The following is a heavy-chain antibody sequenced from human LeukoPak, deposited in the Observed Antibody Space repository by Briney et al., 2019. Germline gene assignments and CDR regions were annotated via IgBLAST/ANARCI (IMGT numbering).Heavy chain of an antibody. V-gene: IGHV4-59*01. CDR1: GGSISSYY. D-gene: IGHD5-18*01. J-gene: IGHJ3*02. Sequence: SETLSLTCTVSGGSISSYYWTWLRQPPGKGLEWIGYIYYSGSTNYNLSLKSRVTISVDTSKNQFSLKLSSVTAADTAVYYCARDLSVTTRDDAFDIWGQGTMVTVSS. CDR3: ARDLSVTTRDDAFDI. CDR2: IYYSGST.